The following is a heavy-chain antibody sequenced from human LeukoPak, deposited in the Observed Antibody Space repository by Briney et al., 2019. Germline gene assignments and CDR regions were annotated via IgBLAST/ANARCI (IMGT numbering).Heavy chain of an antibody. J-gene: IGHJ4*02. Sequence: GASVKVSCKASGYTFTTYGISWVRQAPGQGLEWMGWISAYNGNTNYAQKLQGRVTMTTDTSTSTAYMELRSLRSDDTGEYYCARALEAPYSSSWGSDYWGQGTLVTVSS. CDR2: ISAYNGNT. D-gene: IGHD6-13*01. V-gene: IGHV1-18*01. CDR3: ARALEAPYSSSWGSDY. CDR1: GYTFTTYG.